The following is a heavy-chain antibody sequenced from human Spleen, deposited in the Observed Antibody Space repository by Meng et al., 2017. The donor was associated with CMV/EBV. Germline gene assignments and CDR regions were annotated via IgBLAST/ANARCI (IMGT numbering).Heavy chain of an antibody. V-gene: IGHV3-72*01. D-gene: IGHD1-1*01. J-gene: IGHJ4*02. Sequence: GESLKISCAVSGLTVSSNYMSWVRQTPGKGLEWVGRSRNKANRYTTEYAASVKGRFTVSRDESKNSLYLQMNSLKTEDTAVYYCVRGYNSFDSWGQGTLVTVSS. CDR3: VRGYNSFDS. CDR2: SRNKANRYTT. CDR1: GLTVSSNY.